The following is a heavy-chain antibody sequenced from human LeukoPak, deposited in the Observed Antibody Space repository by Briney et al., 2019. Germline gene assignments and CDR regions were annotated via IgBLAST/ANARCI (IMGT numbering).Heavy chain of an antibody. CDR2: INHSGST. CDR1: GGSFSGYY. Sequence: SETLSLTCAVYGGSFSGYYWSWIRQPPGKGLEWIGEINHSGSTNYNPSLKSRVTISVDTSKNQFSLKLSSVTAADTAVYYCASVIQLWSGGADYWGQGTLVTVSS. CDR3: ASVIQLWSGGADY. V-gene: IGHV4-34*01. D-gene: IGHD5-18*01. J-gene: IGHJ4*02.